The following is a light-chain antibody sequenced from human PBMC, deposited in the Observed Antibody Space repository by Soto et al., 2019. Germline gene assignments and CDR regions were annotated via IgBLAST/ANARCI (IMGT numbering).Light chain of an antibody. CDR3: GSWDSSLSAYV. CDR1: SSNIGGNS. CDR2: DDD. Sequence: QSVITQPPSVSAAPGQKVTISCSGSSSNIGGNSVSWYQQLPGTAPKLLIYDDDKRPSGIPDRFSGSKSGTSATLGITGFQTGVEADYYCGSWDSSLSAYVFATGTKVTVL. J-gene: IGLJ1*01. V-gene: IGLV1-51*01.